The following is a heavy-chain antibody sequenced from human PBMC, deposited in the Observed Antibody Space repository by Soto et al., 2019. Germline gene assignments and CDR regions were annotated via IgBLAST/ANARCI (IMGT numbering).Heavy chain of an antibody. D-gene: IGHD1-26*01. J-gene: IGHJ4*02. Sequence: VQLVESGGGVVQPGRSLRLSCAASCFTFRTYGMYWVRQAPGKGLEWVAVIWYDASNKYYADSVKGRFTISRDNSENTLYLQMNSLRAEDTAVYYCARGRVDGGELDLWGQGTLVTVSS. CDR3: ARGRVDGGELDL. CDR1: CFTFRTYG. V-gene: IGHV3-33*01. CDR2: IWYDASNK.